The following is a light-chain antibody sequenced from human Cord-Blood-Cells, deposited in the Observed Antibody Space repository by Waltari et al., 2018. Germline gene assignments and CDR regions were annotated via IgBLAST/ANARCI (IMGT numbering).Light chain of an antibody. CDR3: CSYAGSYTWV. CDR1: STDVGGYNY. Sequence: QSALTQPRSVSGSPGPSVTIHCTGTSTDVGGYNYVPWYQQHPGKAPNLMVYDVSKRPSGVPDRFSGSKSGNTASLTISGLQAEDEADYYCCSYAGSYTWVFGGGTKLTVL. J-gene: IGLJ3*02. V-gene: IGLV2-11*01. CDR2: DVS.